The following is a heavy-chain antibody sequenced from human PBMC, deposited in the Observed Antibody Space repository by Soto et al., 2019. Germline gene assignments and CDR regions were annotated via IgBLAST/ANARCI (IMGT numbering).Heavy chain of an antibody. V-gene: IGHV3-23*01. Sequence: GGSLRLSCAASGFTFSSYAMSWVRQAPGKGLEWVSAISGSGGSTYYADSVKGRFTISRDNSKNTLYLQMNSLRAEDTAVYYCAKIAVAVLDYYYGMDVWGQGTTVTVSS. J-gene: IGHJ6*02. CDR1: GFTFSSYA. D-gene: IGHD6-19*01. CDR3: AKIAVAVLDYYYGMDV. CDR2: ISGSGGST.